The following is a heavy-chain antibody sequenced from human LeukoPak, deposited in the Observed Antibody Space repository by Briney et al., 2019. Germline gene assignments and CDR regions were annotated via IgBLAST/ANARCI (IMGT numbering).Heavy chain of an antibody. CDR1: GGSITTTNW. Sequence: SETLSLTCAVSGGSITTTNWLSWVRHPPRKGPEWIGEVHLSGATNYNPSLESRVSMSIEKSKNPLSLEVTSVTAADTAIYYCTRESGAFSPFGFWGQGTLLTVSS. CDR3: TRESGAFSPFGF. V-gene: IGHV4-4*02. D-gene: IGHD1-26*01. CDR2: VHLSGAT. J-gene: IGHJ4*02.